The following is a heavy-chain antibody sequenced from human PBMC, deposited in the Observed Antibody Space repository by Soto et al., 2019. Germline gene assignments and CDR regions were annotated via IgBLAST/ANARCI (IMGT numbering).Heavy chain of an antibody. J-gene: IGHJ5*02. CDR1: RYIFTASF. CDR2: INPNHGAT. CDR3: ASHDPGARFDP. D-gene: IGHD3-3*01. V-gene: IGHV1-2*02. Sequence: QVQLVQSGAEVKKPGASVKVSCKAPRYIFTASFMHWVRQAPGQGREWMGWINPNHGATHYGLSFQGRVTMTRDTSISTAYIELSSLRADDTAVYYCASHDPGARFDPWGQGTLVMVSS.